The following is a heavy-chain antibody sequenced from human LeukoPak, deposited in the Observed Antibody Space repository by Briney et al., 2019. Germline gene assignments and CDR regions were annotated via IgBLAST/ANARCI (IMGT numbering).Heavy chain of an antibody. CDR3: AARSGISPYYIDY. V-gene: IGHV3-23*01. J-gene: IGHJ4*02. Sequence: PGGSLRLSCAASGFTFSSYNMNWVRQAPGKGLEWVSGISGNGRSTYYADSVKGRFTISRDNSRNTLYLQMNSLRAEDTALYYCAARSGISPYYIDYWGQGTLVTVSS. D-gene: IGHD1-26*01. CDR2: ISGNGRST. CDR1: GFTFSSYN.